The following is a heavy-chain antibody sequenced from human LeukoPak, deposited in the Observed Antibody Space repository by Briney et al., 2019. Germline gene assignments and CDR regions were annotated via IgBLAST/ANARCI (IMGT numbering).Heavy chain of an antibody. CDR3: ARAPQSDYGTHWYFDL. J-gene: IGHJ2*01. CDR1: GGSFSAYY. D-gene: IGHD4-17*01. Sequence: SETLSLTCAVYGGSFSAYYLSWIRQPPGKGLEWIGEINHSGSTNYNPSLKSRVTISVDTSKNQFSLKLSSVTAADTAVYYCARAPQSDYGTHWYFDLWGRGTLVTVSS. V-gene: IGHV4-34*01. CDR2: INHSGST.